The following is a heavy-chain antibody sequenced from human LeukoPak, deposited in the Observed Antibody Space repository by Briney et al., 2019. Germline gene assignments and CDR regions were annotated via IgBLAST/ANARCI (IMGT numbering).Heavy chain of an antibody. CDR1: GDSVSNNNGA. J-gene: IGHJ3*01. CDR2: TYYRSQWHN. CDR3: AGGYAFDV. Sequence: SQTLSLTCAISGDSVSNNNGAWNWIRQSPSRGLEWLGRTYYRSQWHNDYARSVVSRISVDPDTTKNQFSLHLSSVTPDDTAVYYCAGGYAFDVWGQGTMVTVSS. V-gene: IGHV6-1*01.